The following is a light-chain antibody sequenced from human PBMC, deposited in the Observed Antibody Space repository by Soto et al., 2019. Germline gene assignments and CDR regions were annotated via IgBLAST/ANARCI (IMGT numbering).Light chain of an antibody. CDR3: ATWDDSLNGVV. Sequence: QSVLTQPPAASGTPGQRVTISCSGISSNIGSNAANWYQQLPGTAPKVLIFSNNHRPSGVPDRFSGSKSGTSASLAISGLQSEDEAVYYCATWDDSLNGVVFGGGTKVTVL. J-gene: IGLJ2*01. CDR2: SNN. V-gene: IGLV1-44*01. CDR1: SSNIGSNA.